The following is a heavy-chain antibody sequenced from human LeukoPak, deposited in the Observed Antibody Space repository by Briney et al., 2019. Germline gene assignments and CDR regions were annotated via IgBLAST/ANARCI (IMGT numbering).Heavy chain of an antibody. V-gene: IGHV1-69*01. D-gene: IGHD3-16*01. Sequence: SVKVSCKASGGTXSRYAISWVRQAPGQGLEWMGGIIPIFGTANYAQKFQGRVTITADESTSTAYMEMSSLRSEDTAVYYCARSPGGDPRGRLDHWGQGTLVTVSS. J-gene: IGHJ4*02. CDR3: ARSPGGDPRGRLDH. CDR2: IIPIFGTA. CDR1: GGTXSRYA.